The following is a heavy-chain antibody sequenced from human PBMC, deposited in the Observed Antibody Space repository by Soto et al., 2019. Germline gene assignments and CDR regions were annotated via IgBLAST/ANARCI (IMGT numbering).Heavy chain of an antibody. CDR1: GFTFNTYA. CDR2: MRGSGGST. CDR3: TKGGVPARGRGEYTYARDYYYSYMDV. Sequence: EEQLLESGGGLVQPGGSLSLSCAASGFTFNTYAMSWVRQAPGKGLEWVSAMRGSGGSTYYADSVKGRFTISRDNSKNALYLQMNSLRAEDTAVYYCTKGGVPARGRGEYTYARDYYYSYMDVWGKGTTVTVSS. V-gene: IGHV3-23*01. D-gene: IGHD5-18*01. J-gene: IGHJ6*03.